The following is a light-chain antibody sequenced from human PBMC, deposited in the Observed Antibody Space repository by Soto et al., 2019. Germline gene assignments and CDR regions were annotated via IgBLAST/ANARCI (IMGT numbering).Light chain of an antibody. Sequence: QSALTQPPSVSGAPGQRVTISCTGSSSNIGAGYDVHWYQQLPGTAPKLLIYGNNNRPSGVPDRFSDSTSGTSASLAITGLQAEDEADYYCQSYDSSLSGSDVFGTGTKVTVL. J-gene: IGLJ1*01. CDR2: GNN. V-gene: IGLV1-40*01. CDR1: SSNIGAGYD. CDR3: QSYDSSLSGSDV.